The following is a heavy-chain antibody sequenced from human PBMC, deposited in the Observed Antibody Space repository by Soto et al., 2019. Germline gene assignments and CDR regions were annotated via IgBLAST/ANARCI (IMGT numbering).Heavy chain of an antibody. CDR3: AKDQRTVVA. Sequence: XVCLRLSCAACGFRFSSYDMSWVRQAPGKGLEWASAISGSCGSTYYADSVKGRFTISRDNSKNTLYLQMNSLRAEDTAVYYCAKDQRTVVAWGQGTLVTV. D-gene: IGHD2-21*01. CDR1: GFRFSSYD. V-gene: IGHV3-23*01. CDR2: ISGSCGST. J-gene: IGHJ5*02.